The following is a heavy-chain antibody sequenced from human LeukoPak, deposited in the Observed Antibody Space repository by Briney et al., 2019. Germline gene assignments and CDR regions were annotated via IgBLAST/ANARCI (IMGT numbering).Heavy chain of an antibody. D-gene: IGHD6-13*01. J-gene: IGHJ6*03. CDR3: ARLRSSSWYVLNYYYYMDV. V-gene: IGHV4-4*09. CDR2: IYTSGST. CDR1: GGSISSYY. Sequence: SETLSLTCTVSGGSISSYYWSWIRQPPGKGLEWIGYIYTSGSTNYNHSIKRRVTISVDTSKNQCSLKLSSVTAADTAVYYCARLRSSSWYVLNYYYYMDVWGKGTTVTVSS.